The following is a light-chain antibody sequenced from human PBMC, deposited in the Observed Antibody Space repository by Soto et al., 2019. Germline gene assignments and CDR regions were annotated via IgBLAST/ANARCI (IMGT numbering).Light chain of an antibody. CDR1: QSVSSR. CDR2: GAS. Sequence: TQSPATLSSSVRERFTLTCGASQSVSSRLAWYQQRPGKAPKLLIYGASNRAGGIPDRFSASGSGTDFTLTISSLEPEDFAVYYCQQYSRAPLTFGQGTKVDIK. CDR3: QQYSRAPLT. V-gene: IGKV3-20*01. J-gene: IGKJ1*01.